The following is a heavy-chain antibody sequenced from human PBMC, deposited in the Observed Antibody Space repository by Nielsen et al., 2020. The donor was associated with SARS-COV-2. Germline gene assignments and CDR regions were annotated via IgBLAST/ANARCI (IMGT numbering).Heavy chain of an antibody. CDR3: ARDRGDGFGESIDY. Sequence: GESLKISCAASGFTFSSYGMHWVRQAPGKGLEWVAVIWYDGSNKYYADSVKGRFTISRDNSKNTLYLQMNSPRAEDTAVYYCARDRGDGFGESIDYWGQGTLVTVSS. J-gene: IGHJ4*02. CDR2: IWYDGSNK. D-gene: IGHD3-10*01. V-gene: IGHV3-33*01. CDR1: GFTFSSYG.